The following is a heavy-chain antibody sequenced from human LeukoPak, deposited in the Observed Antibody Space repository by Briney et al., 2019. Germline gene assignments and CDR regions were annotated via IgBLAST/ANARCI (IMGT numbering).Heavy chain of an antibody. D-gene: IGHD1-20*01. Sequence: WASVKVSCKASGYTFTSYYMHWVRQAPGQGLEWMGWINPNSGGTNYAQNFQGRVTMTTDTLTRTAYMELRSLGSDDTAFYYCARDVGERYNWNLGVDHWGQGTLVTVSS. J-gene: IGHJ4*02. V-gene: IGHV1-2*02. CDR1: GYTFTSYY. CDR2: INPNSGGT. CDR3: ARDVGERYNWNLGVDH.